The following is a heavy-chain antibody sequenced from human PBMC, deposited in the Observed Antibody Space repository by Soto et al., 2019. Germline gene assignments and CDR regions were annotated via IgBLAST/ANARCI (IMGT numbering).Heavy chain of an antibody. V-gene: IGHV1-69*01. CDR3: ARDYTEMATTSGYYYYGMDV. J-gene: IGHJ6*02. CDR2: IIPIFGTA. Sequence: QVQLVQSGAEVKKPGSSVKVSCKASGSTFSSYAISWVRQAPGQGLEWMGGIIPIFGTANYAQKFQGRVTITADESTSTAYMELSSLRSEDTAVYYCARDYTEMATTSGYYYYGMDVWGQGTTVTVSS. CDR1: GSTFSSYA. D-gene: IGHD5-12*01.